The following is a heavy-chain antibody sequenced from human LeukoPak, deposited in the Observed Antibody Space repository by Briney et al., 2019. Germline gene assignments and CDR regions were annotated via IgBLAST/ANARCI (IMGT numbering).Heavy chain of an antibody. CDR3: AKSTHSPYYCDTSGYSILDY. J-gene: IGHJ4*02. V-gene: IGHV3-33*06. Sequence: GGSLRLSCAASGFTFSSYGMHWVRQAPGKGLEWVAVIWYDGSNKYYADSVKGRFTISRDNSKNTLYLQMNSLRAEDTAVYYCAKSTHSPYYCDTSGYSILDYWGQGTLVTVSS. D-gene: IGHD3-22*01. CDR1: GFTFSSYG. CDR2: IWYDGSNK.